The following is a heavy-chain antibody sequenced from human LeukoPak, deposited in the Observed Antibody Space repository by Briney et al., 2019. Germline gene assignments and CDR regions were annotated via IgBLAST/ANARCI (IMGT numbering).Heavy chain of an antibody. Sequence: ASVKVSCKASGYTFTSYYMHWVRQAPGQGLEWMGIINPSGGSTSYAQKFQGRVTMTRDTSTSTVYMELSRLRSDDTAMYYCARFDYGSGSFDYWGQGTLVTVSS. CDR1: GYTFTSYY. CDR3: ARFDYGSGSFDY. J-gene: IGHJ4*02. V-gene: IGHV1-46*01. D-gene: IGHD3-10*01. CDR2: INPSGGST.